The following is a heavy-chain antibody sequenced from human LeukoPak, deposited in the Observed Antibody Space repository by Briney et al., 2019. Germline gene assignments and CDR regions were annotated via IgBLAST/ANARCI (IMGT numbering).Heavy chain of an antibody. CDR1: GFTFSHYG. J-gene: IGHJ6*02. CDR3: ARARYNWNYIYYYGMDV. D-gene: IGHD1-7*01. V-gene: IGHV3-33*01. Sequence: GGSLRLSCAASGFTFSHYGMHWVRRAPGKGLEWVAVIWSDGSYEYYADSVKGRFTISRDNSKNTLYLQMNSLRAEDTAVYYCARARYNWNYIYYYGMDVWGQGTTVTVSS. CDR2: IWSDGSYE.